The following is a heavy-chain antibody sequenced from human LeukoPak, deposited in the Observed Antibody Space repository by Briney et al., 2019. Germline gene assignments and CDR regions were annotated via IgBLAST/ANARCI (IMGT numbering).Heavy chain of an antibody. J-gene: IGHJ4*02. CDR1: GFTFTNAW. CDR3: TTAAHN. V-gene: IGHV3-15*01. CDR2: IKTKADGETT. Sequence: PGGSLRLSCAASGFTFTNAWMSWVRQAPGKGLEWVGRIKTKADGETTDYAAPVKGRFTISRDDSKNTLYLQMNSLTIEDTAVYYCTTAAHNWGQGTLVTVSS.